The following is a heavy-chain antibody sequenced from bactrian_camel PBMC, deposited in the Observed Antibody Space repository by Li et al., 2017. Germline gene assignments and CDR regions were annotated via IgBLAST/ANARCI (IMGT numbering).Heavy chain of an antibody. CDR1: GNMYNRYC. CDR2: IDIDGNT. Sequence: HVQLVESGGGSVKAGGLLRLSCKVSGNMYNRYCMGWFRQTTGKEREGVASIDIDGNTDYVDSVKGRFTISRDNAKNTLNLQMNNLKPEDTAMYYCAATAGRCVLAATNMNLPSRYFYNYWGQGTQVTVS. V-gene: IGHV3S1*01. D-gene: IGHD6*01. J-gene: IGHJ4*01. CDR3: AATAGRCVLAATNMNLPSRYFYNY.